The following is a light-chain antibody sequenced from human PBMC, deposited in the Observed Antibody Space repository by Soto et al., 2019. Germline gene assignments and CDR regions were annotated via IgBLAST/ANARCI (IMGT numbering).Light chain of an antibody. CDR1: QSISSW. V-gene: IGKV1-5*01. CDR2: DAS. CDR3: QQYMSYPWT. J-gene: IGKJ1*01. Sequence: DIQMTQSPSTLSASVGVRVTITCRASQSISSWLAWYQQKPGKAPKFLIYDASNLERGVPSRFSGSGSGTEFTLTISSLQPDDFATYYCQQYMSYPWTFGQGTKVEIK.